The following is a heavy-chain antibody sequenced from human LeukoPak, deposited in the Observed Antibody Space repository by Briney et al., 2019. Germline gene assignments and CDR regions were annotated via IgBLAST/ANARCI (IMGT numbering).Heavy chain of an antibody. V-gene: IGHV3-30*18. Sequence: GGSLRLSCAASGFTFSSYGMHWVRQAPGKGLEWVAVISYDGSNKYYADSVKGRFTISRDNFKNTLYLQMNSLRAEDTAVYYCAKGVVYWGQGTLVTVSS. CDR1: GFTFSSYG. D-gene: IGHD2-15*01. J-gene: IGHJ4*02. CDR3: AKGVVY. CDR2: ISYDGSNK.